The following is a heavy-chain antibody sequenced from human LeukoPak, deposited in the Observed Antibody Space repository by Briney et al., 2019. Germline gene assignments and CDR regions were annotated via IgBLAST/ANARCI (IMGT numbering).Heavy chain of an antibody. CDR1: GGSISSSSYY. CDR2: IYYSWST. V-gene: IGHV4-39*01. Sequence: PSETLALTCTVSGGSISSSSYYWGWIRQPPGKGLERIGSIYYSWSTYYNPSLKSRVTISVDTSKNQFSLKLSSVTAADTAVYYCARRSKTGTTDYWGQGTLVTVSS. D-gene: IGHD1-7*01. CDR3: ARRSKTGTTDY. J-gene: IGHJ4*02.